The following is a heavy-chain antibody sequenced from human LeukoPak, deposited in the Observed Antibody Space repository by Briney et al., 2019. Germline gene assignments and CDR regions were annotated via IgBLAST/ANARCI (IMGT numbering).Heavy chain of an antibody. CDR2: IYTSGST. CDR3: ATGDPRRYFDWLPDY. CDR1: GGSISSGSYY. D-gene: IGHD3-9*01. J-gene: IGHJ4*02. V-gene: IGHV4-61*02. Sequence: PSETLSLTCTVSGGSISSGSYYWSWIRQPAGKGLEWIGRIYTSGSTNYNPSLKSRVTISVDTSKNQFSLKLSSVTAADTAVYYCATGDPRRYFDWLPDYWGQGTLVTVSS.